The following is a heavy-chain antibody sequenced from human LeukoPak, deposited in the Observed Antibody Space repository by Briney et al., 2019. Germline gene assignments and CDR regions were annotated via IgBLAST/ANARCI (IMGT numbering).Heavy chain of an antibody. CDR1: GFTFSSYW. CDR3: ARAHYYYDSSGYLYWFDP. J-gene: IGHJ5*02. CDR2: ISSSGSTI. V-gene: IGHV3-48*04. Sequence: PGGSLRLSCAASGFTFSSYWMHWVRQAPGKGLEWVSYISSSGSTIYYADSVKGRFTISRDNAKNSLYLQMNSLRAEDTAVYYCARAHYYYDSSGYLYWFDPWGQGTLVTVSS. D-gene: IGHD3-22*01.